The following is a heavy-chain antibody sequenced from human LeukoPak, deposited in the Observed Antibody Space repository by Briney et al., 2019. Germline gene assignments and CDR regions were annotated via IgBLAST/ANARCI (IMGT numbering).Heavy chain of an antibody. D-gene: IGHD4-17*01. CDR3: ARHLDYGDHQGAFDI. V-gene: IGHV4-59*08. CDR1: GGSISCYY. CDR2: IYSSGRT. J-gene: IGHJ3*02. Sequence: PSETLSLTCTVSGGSISCYYWSWIRQPPGKGLEWIGYIYSSGRTNHNPSLKSRVTISVSTSRNQFSLKLSSVTAADTAVYYCARHLDYGDHQGAFDIWGQGTMVTVSS.